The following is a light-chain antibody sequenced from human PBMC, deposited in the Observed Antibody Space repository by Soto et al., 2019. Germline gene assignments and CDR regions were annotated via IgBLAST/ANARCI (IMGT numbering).Light chain of an antibody. J-gene: IGLJ7*01. CDR2: SDN. CDR3: ATWDDSLSGFVV. CDR1: SSNIGNNF. Sequence: QSVLTQPPSVSGTPGQRVTISCSGSSSNIGNNFVYWYQHLPGAAPTIVVYSDNHRPSGVPVRFSGSKSGTSASLTISGLRSEDEATYYCATWDDSLSGFVVFGGGTQLTVL. V-gene: IGLV1-47*01.